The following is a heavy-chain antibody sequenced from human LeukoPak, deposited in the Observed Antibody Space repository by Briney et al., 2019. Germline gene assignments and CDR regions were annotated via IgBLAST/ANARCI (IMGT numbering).Heavy chain of an antibody. D-gene: IGHD6-19*01. CDR3: AKDKNSGWAYFDY. CDR1: GFTFSSYG. V-gene: IGHV3-33*06. J-gene: IGHJ4*02. Sequence: GGSLRLSCAASGFTFSSYGMHWVRQAPGKGLEWVAVIWYDGSNKYYADSVKGRFTISRDNSKNTLYLQMNSLRAEDTAVYYCAKDKNSGWAYFDYWGQGTLVTVSS. CDR2: IWYDGSNK.